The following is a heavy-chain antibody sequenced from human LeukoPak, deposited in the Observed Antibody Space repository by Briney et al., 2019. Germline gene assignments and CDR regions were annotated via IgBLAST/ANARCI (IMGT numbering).Heavy chain of an antibody. V-gene: IGHV1-8*01. J-gene: IGHJ4*02. Sequence: ASVKVSCKASGYYFTSYDINWVRQATGQGLEWMGWVSPNSGDTGYAQNFQGRVTMTTDTSITTAYMELSSLTCEDTAVYYCVRTPSTWGADFWGQGTLVTVSS. CDR3: VRTPSTWGADF. CDR1: GYYFTSYD. CDR2: VSPNSGDT. D-gene: IGHD7-27*01.